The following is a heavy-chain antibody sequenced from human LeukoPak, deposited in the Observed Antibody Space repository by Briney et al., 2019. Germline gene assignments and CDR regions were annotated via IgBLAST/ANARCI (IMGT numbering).Heavy chain of an antibody. J-gene: IGHJ4*02. CDR1: GYTFTGYY. Sequence: ASVKVSCKASGYTFTGYYMHWVRQAPGQGLEWMGWINPNSGGTNYAQKFQGRVTMTRDTSISTAYMELSRLRSDDTAAYYCARGGGSGSYYNPWDYWGQGTLVTVSS. V-gene: IGHV1-2*02. CDR3: ARGGGSGSYYNPWDY. CDR2: INPNSGGT. D-gene: IGHD3-10*01.